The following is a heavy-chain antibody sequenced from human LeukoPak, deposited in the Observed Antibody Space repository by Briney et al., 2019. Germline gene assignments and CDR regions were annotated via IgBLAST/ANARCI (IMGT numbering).Heavy chain of an antibody. J-gene: IGHJ4*02. CDR3: AKEKGAGYNTYFDY. CDR2: IRYDGSNK. V-gene: IGHV3-30*02. Sequence: GGSLRLSCAASGFTFSSYGMHWVRQAPGKGLEWVAFIRYDGSNKYYADSVKGRFTISRDNSKNTLYLQMNSLRAEDTAVYYCAKEKGAGYNTYFDYWGQGTLVTVSS. CDR1: GFTFSSYG. D-gene: IGHD5-24*01.